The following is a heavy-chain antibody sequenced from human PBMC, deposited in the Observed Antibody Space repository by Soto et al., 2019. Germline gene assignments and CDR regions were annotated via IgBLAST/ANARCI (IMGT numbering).Heavy chain of an antibody. V-gene: IGHV4-4*02. CDR1: GGSISTSNW. CDR2: VYRTGST. J-gene: IGHJ4*02. CDR3: ARARATIAAAAIFDC. Sequence: QVQLQESGPGLVKPSGTLSLTCAVSGGSISTSNWWSWVRQPPGKGLEWMGEVYRTGSTNYNPSLESRLTISVDKSTYQVSLKLPSVTAADTALYYCARARATIAAAAIFDCWGQGTLVTVSS. D-gene: IGHD6-13*01.